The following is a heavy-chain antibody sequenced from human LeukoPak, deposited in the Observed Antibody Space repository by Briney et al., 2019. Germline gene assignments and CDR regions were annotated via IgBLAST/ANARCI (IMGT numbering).Heavy chain of an antibody. D-gene: IGHD6-13*01. J-gene: IGHJ5*02. CDR1: GFTFSSYS. CDR3: ATNLPSIAAAGYDL. V-gene: IGHV3-21*01. Sequence: GGSLRLSCAASGFTFSSYSMNWVRQAPGKGLEWVSSISSSSSYIYYADSVKGRFTISRDNAKNSLYLQMNSLRAEDTAVYYCATNLPSIAAAGYDLWGQGTLVTVSS. CDR2: ISSSSSYI.